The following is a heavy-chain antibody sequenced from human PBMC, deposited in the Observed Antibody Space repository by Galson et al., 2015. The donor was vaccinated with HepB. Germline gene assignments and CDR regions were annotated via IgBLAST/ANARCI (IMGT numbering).Heavy chain of an antibody. J-gene: IGHJ4*02. D-gene: IGHD3-10*01. Sequence: ETLSLTCAVSGDSISNDRWWSWVRQPPGEGLECIGEAYHSGGTNYRPSLKSRVTISVDKSKNQFSLKLTSVTAADTAVYYCARAKEGRGYFDYWGQGTLVTVSS. CDR3: ARAKEGRGYFDY. V-gene: IGHV4-4*02. CDR1: GDSISNDRW. CDR2: AYHSGGT.